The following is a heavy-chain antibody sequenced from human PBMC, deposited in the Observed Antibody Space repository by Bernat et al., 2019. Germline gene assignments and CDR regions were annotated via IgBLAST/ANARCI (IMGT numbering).Heavy chain of an antibody. CDR1: GGSISSSGYY. Sequence: QLQLQESGPGLVKPSETLSLTCTVSGGSISSSGYYWAWIRQPPGKGLEWIGNIFFGGSTYYNPSLKSRVTMSVDTSKNQFSLKLSSRTAADTAVYFCARQVRGSGWYGADSLRGHLDLWGRGTLVTVSS. CDR3: ARQVRGSGWYGADSLRGHLDL. D-gene: IGHD6-19*01. J-gene: IGHJ2*01. CDR2: IFFGGST. V-gene: IGHV4-39*01.